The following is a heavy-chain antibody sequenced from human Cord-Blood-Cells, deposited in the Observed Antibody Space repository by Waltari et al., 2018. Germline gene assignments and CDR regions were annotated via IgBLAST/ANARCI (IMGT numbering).Heavy chain of an antibody. CDR3: ARGWRRGAFDI. CDR2: MKPNSGNT. CDR1: GYTFTSYD. V-gene: IGHV1-8*03. Sequence: QVQLGQSGAEVKKPGASVKVSCKASGYTFTSYDINWVRQDTGQGLEWMGWMKPNSGNTGYAQKCQGRVTITRNTSIRTADRELSSLRSEDTAVYYCARGWRRGAFDIWGQGTMVTVSS. J-gene: IGHJ3*02. D-gene: IGHD3-16*01.